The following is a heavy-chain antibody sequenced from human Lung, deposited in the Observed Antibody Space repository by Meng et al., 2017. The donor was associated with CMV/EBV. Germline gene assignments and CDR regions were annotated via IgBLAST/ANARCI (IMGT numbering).Heavy chain of an antibody. J-gene: IGHJ6*02. CDR2: INHSGST. CDR3: ARRRTIFGVVIDYGMDV. V-gene: IGHV4-34*01. Sequence: SETXSLTCAVYGGSFSGYYWSWIRQPPGKGLEWIGEINHSGSTNYNPSLKSRVTISVDTSKNQFSLKLSSVTAADTAVYYCARRRTIFGVVIDYGMDVWGQGTTVTVSS. CDR1: GGSFSGYY. D-gene: IGHD3-3*01.